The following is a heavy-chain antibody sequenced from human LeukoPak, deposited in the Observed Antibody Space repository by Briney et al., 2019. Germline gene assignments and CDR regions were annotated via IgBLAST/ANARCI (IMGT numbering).Heavy chain of an antibody. CDR2: IYYSGST. CDR3: ARVSYYGSGSYSSFNYGMDV. D-gene: IGHD3-10*01. V-gene: IGHV4-59*12. J-gene: IGHJ6*02. Sequence: SETLSLTCTVSGGSISSYYWSWIRQPPGKGLEWIGYIYYSGSTNYNPSLKSRVTISVDTSKNQFSLKLSSVTAADTAVYYCARVSYYGSGSYSSFNYGMDVWGQGTTVTVSS. CDR1: GGSISSYY.